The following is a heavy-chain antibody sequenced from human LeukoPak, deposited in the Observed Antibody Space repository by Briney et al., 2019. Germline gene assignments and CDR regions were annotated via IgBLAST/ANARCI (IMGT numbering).Heavy chain of an antibody. CDR1: GFTFSSYA. CDR2: IKSKTDGGTT. J-gene: IGHJ4*02. D-gene: IGHD3-22*01. Sequence: GGSLRLSCAASGFTFSSYAMHWVRQAPGKGLEWVGRIKSKTDGGTTDYAAPVKGRFTISRDDSKNTLYLQMNSLKTEDTAVYYCTTEGVLYYDSSGYYRDYWGQGTLVTVSS. CDR3: TTEGVLYYDSSGYYRDY. V-gene: IGHV3-15*01.